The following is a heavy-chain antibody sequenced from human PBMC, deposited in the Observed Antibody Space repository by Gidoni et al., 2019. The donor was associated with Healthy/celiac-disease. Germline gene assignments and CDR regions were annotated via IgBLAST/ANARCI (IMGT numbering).Heavy chain of an antibody. CDR1: GYSFTNYW. Sequence: EVQLVQSGAEVKKPGKSLKISCKGSGYSFTNYWIGWVRQLPGKGLAWMGIIYPDDSDTRYSPSFRGQVTISADKSISTAYLQWSSLKASDTAMYYCARQRGPFAFNIWGQGTMVTVSS. J-gene: IGHJ3*02. CDR3: ARQRGPFAFNI. D-gene: IGHD3-10*01. V-gene: IGHV5-51*01. CDR2: IYPDDSDT.